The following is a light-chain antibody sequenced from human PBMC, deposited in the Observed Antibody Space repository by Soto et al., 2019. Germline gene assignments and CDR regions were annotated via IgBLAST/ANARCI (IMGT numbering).Light chain of an antibody. J-gene: IGKJ1*01. Sequence: EIVLTQSPGTLSLSPGERATLSCRASQSVSSSYLAWYQQKPGQPPRLLIYGASSRATGIPDRFSGSGSGTDFTLTISSLEPEDFAVFYCQQFGTSPQTFGQGTKVEIK. CDR3: QQFGTSPQT. CDR1: QSVSSSY. CDR2: GAS. V-gene: IGKV3-20*01.